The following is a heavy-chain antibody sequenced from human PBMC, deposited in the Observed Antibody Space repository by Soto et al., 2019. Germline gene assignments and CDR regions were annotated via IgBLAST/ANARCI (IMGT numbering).Heavy chain of an antibody. D-gene: IGHD6-13*01. Sequence: QVQLQESGPGLVKPSQTLSLICTVSGGSINSGGYYWSWIRQHPGKGLEWIGYIYYSGSTYYNPFLRSRFTISAGASENQFSLKLSSVTAADTAVYFCARAYRKSGYSSSWVFDSWGQGTLVNVSS. CDR1: GGSINSGGYY. CDR2: IYYSGST. CDR3: ARAYRKSGYSSSWVFDS. V-gene: IGHV4-31*03. J-gene: IGHJ4*02.